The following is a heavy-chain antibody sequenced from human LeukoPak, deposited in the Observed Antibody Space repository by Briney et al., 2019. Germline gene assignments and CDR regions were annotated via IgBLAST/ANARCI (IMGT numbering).Heavy chain of an antibody. CDR2: IYYSGST. CDR3: ARSYSSSSYFDY. D-gene: IGHD6-13*01. Sequence: SETLSLTCTVSGGSISSYYWSWIRQPPGKGLEWIGYIYYSGSTNYNPSLKSRVTISVDTSKNQFSLKPSSVTAADTAVYYCARSYSSSSYFDYWGQGTLVTVSS. V-gene: IGHV4-59*01. CDR1: GGSISSYY. J-gene: IGHJ4*02.